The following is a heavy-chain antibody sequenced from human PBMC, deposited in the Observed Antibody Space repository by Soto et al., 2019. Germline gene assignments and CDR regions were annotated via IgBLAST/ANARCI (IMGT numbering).Heavy chain of an antibody. CDR3: AHTRVSYYYYGMDV. J-gene: IGHJ6*02. Sequence: QITLKESGPTLVKPTQTLTLTCTFSGFSLSTSGVGVGWIRQPPGKALEWLALIYWDDDKRYSPSLKSRLTITKDTSKSQVVLTTTNMDPVDTATYYCAHTRVSYYYYGMDVWGQGTTVTVSS. CDR1: GFSLSTSGVG. CDR2: IYWDDDK. V-gene: IGHV2-5*02.